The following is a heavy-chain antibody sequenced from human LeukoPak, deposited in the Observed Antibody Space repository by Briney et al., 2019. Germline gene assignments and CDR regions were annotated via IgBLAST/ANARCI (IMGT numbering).Heavy chain of an antibody. CDR1: GFTFDDYT. Sequence: GRSLRLSCAASGFTFDDYTMHWVRQAPGKGLEWASGISWNSGSVGYADSVKGRFTISRDNAKNSLYLQMSSLRGEDTALYYCAKDRRNDFDYWGQGTLVTVSS. D-gene: IGHD1-14*01. CDR3: AKDRRNDFDY. V-gene: IGHV3-9*01. J-gene: IGHJ4*02. CDR2: ISWNSGSV.